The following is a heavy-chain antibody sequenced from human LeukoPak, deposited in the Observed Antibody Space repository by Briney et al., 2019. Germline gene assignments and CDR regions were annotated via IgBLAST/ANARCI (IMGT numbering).Heavy chain of an antibody. J-gene: IGHJ4*02. CDR1: GFTSSSYS. CDR3: ASDGWGSE. V-gene: IGHV3-74*01. CDR2: INSDGSST. D-gene: IGHD2-21*01. Sequence: PGGSLSLSCAASGFTSSSYSMDWVCEAPGPGLVWVSRINSDGSSTSYADSVKGRFTISRDNAKNTLYLQMNSLRAEDTAVYYCASDGWGSEWGQGTLVTVSS.